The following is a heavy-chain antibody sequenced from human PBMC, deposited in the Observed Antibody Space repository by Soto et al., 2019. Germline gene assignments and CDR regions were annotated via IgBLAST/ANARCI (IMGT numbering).Heavy chain of an antibody. CDR3: AKDSLYYYYGIDV. V-gene: IGHV3-30*18. CDR1: GFTFSSYG. Sequence: VQLVESGGGVVQPGRSLRLSCAASGFTFSSYGMHWVRQAPGKGLEWVAVISYDGSNKYYADSVKGRFTISRDNSKNTLYLQMNSLRAEDTAVYYCAKDSLYYYYGIDVWGQGTTVTVSS. J-gene: IGHJ6*02. CDR2: ISYDGSNK.